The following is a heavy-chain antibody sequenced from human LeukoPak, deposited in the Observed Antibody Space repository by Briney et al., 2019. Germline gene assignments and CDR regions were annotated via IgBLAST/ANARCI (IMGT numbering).Heavy chain of an antibody. CDR3: VKARYSSSWYELDY. V-gene: IGHV3-64D*06. Sequence: GGSLRLSCSASGFTFSSYAMHWVRQAPGKGLEYVSAISSNGGSTYYADSVKGRFTISRDNSKNTLYLQMSSLRAEDTAVYYCVKARYSSSWYELDYWGQGTLVTVSS. CDR2: ISSNGGST. J-gene: IGHJ4*02. CDR1: GFTFSSYA. D-gene: IGHD6-13*01.